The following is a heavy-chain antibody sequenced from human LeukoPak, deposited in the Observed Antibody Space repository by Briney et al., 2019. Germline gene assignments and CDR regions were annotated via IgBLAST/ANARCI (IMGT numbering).Heavy chain of an antibody. J-gene: IGHJ3*02. V-gene: IGHV4-39*07. D-gene: IGHD6-19*01. CDR3: ARLIWSVAGTGEYAFDI. Sequence: PPEPLPLPSPVPGASSISSSYYWGWIRQPPGKGLEWIGSIYYSGSTYYNPSLKSRVTISVDTSKNQFSLKLSSVTAADTAVYYCARLIWSVAGTGEYAFDIWGQGTMVTVSS. CDR2: IYYSGST. CDR1: GASSISSSYY.